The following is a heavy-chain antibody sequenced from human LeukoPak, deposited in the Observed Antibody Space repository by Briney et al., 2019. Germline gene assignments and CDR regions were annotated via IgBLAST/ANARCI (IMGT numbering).Heavy chain of an antibody. CDR3: ARVRYCSGGSCPLFDY. CDR1: GFTFSSYS. CDR2: ISSSSSYI. J-gene: IGHJ4*02. V-gene: IGHV3-21*04. Sequence: PGGSLRLSCAASGFTFSSYSMNWVRQAPGKGLEWVSSISSSSSYIYYADSVKGRFTISRDNAKNSLYLQMNSLRVEDTAVYYCARVRYCSGGSCPLFDYWGQGTLVTVSS. D-gene: IGHD2-15*01.